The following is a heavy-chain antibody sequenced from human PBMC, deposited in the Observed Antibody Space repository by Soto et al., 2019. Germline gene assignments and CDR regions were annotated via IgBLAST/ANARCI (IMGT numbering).Heavy chain of an antibody. CDR2: IYSGGST. CDR3: ARSGYSSSWFLFDY. CDR1: GFTVSSNY. Sequence: GWSLRLACAASGFTVSSNYMSWVRQAPGKGLEWVSVIYSGGSTYYADSVKGRFTISRDNSKNTLYLQMNSLRAEDTAVYYCARSGYSSSWFLFDYWGQGTLVTVSS. V-gene: IGHV3-53*01. J-gene: IGHJ4*02. D-gene: IGHD6-13*01.